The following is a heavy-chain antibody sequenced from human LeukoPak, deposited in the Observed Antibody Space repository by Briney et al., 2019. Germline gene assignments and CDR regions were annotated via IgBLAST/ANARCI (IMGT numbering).Heavy chain of an antibody. Sequence: PSGTLSLTCAVSGGSISSSNWWSWVRQPPGKGLEWIGEIHHSGSTNCNPSLKSRLTISVDKSKNQFSLNLSSVTAADTAVYYCAATVTPSAFDYWGQGTLVTVSS. CDR1: GGSISSSNW. CDR2: IHHSGST. CDR3: AATVTPSAFDY. D-gene: IGHD4-17*01. J-gene: IGHJ4*02. V-gene: IGHV4-4*02.